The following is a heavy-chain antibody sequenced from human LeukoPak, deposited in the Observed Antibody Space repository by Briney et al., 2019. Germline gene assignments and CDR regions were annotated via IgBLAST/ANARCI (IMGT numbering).Heavy chain of an antibody. CDR1: GYTFSGYY. CDR3: ANENWFDP. J-gene: IGHJ5*02. V-gene: IGHV7-4-1*02. CDR2: INTNTGNP. Sequence: ASVRVSCKASGYTFSGYYMHWVRQAPGQGLEWMGWINTNTGNPTYAQGFTGRFVFSLDTSVSTAYLQISSLKAEDTAVYYCANENWFDPWGQGTLVTVSS.